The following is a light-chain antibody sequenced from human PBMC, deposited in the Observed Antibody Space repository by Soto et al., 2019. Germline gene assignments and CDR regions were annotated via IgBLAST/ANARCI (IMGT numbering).Light chain of an antibody. CDR1: SPNIGAGYD. CDR3: QSYDSSLV. CDR2: GNS. V-gene: IGLV1-40*01. J-gene: IGLJ2*01. Sequence: QSVLTQPPSVSGAPGQRVTISCTGSSPNIGAGYDVHWYQQLPGTAPKLLIYGNSNRPSGVPDRFSGSKSGTSASLAITGLQAEDEADYYCQSYDSSLVFGGGTKVTVL.